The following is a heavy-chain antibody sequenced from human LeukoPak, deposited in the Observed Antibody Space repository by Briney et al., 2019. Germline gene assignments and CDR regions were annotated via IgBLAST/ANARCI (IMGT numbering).Heavy chain of an antibody. Sequence: SETLSLTCAVYGGSFSGYYWSWIRQPPGKGLEWIGEINHSGSTNYNPSLKSRVIISVDTSKNQFSLKLSSVTAADTAVYYCARSEYYDFWSGFNWFDPWGQETLVTVSS. J-gene: IGHJ5*02. CDR2: INHSGST. V-gene: IGHV4-34*01. D-gene: IGHD3-3*01. CDR3: ARSEYYDFWSGFNWFDP. CDR1: GGSFSGYY.